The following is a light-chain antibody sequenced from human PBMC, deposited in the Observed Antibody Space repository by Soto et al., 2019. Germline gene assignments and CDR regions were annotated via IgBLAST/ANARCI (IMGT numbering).Light chain of an antibody. V-gene: IGKV3-20*01. CDR1: QSISSNY. CDR2: GAS. CDR3: QKYGSSRA. Sequence: EIVLTQSPGTLSSSPGERSTLSCRASQSISSNYLAWYQQKPGQAPRLLIYGASSRATGIPDRFSGSGSGTDFTLTISRLEPEDFAVYYCQKYGSSRAFGQGTKVEIK. J-gene: IGKJ1*01.